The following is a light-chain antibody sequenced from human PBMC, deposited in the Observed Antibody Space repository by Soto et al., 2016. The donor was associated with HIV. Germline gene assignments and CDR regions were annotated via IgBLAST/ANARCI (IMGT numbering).Light chain of an antibody. Sequence: SHVLTQPPSVSVAPGKTARITCGGNNIGSKSVHWYQQKPGQAPVLVVYDDRDRPSGIPERFSGSNSGNTATLTISRVEAGDEADYYCQVWDSSSDHVVFGGGTKLTVL. V-gene: IGLV3-21*03. CDR2: DDR. CDR3: QVWDSSSDHVV. CDR1: NIGSKS. J-gene: IGLJ2*01.